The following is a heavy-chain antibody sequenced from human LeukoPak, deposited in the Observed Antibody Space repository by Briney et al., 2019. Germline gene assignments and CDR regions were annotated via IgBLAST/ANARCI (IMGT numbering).Heavy chain of an antibody. D-gene: IGHD3-9*01. CDR1: GGSISSSNW. J-gene: IGHJ5*02. CDR3: ARVDYDILTGYYRLDP. CDR2: IYHSGST. Sequence: SETLSLTCAVSGGSISSSNWWSWVRQPPGKGLEWIGEIYHSGSTNYNPSLKSRVTISVDKSKNQFSLKLSSVTAADTAVYYCARVDYDILTGYYRLDPWGQGTLVTVSS. V-gene: IGHV4-4*02.